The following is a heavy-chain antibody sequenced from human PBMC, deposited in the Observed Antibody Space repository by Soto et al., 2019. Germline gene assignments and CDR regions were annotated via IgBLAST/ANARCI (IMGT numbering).Heavy chain of an antibody. CDR2: IYPGDSDT. V-gene: IGHV5-51*01. D-gene: IGHD5-18*01. Sequence: RGGESLKISCKGSGYSFTSYWIGWVRQMPGKGLEWMGIIYPGDSDTRYSPSFQGQVTISADKSISTAYLQWSSLKASDTAMYYCATSRVWRGYSYDHIGYYFDYWGQGTLVTVSS. J-gene: IGHJ4*02. CDR3: ATSRVWRGYSYDHIGYYFDY. CDR1: GYSFTSYW.